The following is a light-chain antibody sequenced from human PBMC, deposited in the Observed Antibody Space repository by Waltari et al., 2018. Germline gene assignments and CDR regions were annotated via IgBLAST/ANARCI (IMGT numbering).Light chain of an antibody. Sequence: DIQMTKSPSSLSASVGDKVTITCRASQGISSWLAWYQQKPGKAPKLLIYAASSLQSGVPSRFSGSGSGTDYTLTISSLQPEDFTTYYCQQGYNTPWTFGQGTKVEIK. J-gene: IGKJ1*01. CDR3: QQGYNTPWT. CDR1: QGISSW. CDR2: AAS. V-gene: IGKV1-12*01.